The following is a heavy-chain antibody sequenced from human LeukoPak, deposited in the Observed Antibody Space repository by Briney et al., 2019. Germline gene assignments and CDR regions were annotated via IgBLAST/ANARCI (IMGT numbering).Heavy chain of an antibody. CDR1: GYTFTSYG. CDR3: ARDKNYDILTGYYGIMDV. V-gene: IGHV1-69*04. J-gene: IGHJ6*03. D-gene: IGHD3-9*01. Sequence: SVKVSCKASGYTFTSYGISWVRQAPGQGLEWMGRIIPILGIANYAQKFQDRVTITADKSTSTAYMELSSLRSEDTAVYYCARDKNYDILTGYYGIMDVWGKGTTVTVSS. CDR2: IIPILGIA.